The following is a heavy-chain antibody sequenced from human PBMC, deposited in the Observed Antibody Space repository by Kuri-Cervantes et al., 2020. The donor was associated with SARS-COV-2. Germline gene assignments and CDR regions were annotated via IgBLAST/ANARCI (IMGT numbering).Heavy chain of an antibody. CDR2: IYYSGST. CDR1: GGCISSYY. CDR3: ARDPAYYVSSGYFYGAFDI. J-gene: IGHJ3*02. V-gene: IGHV4-59*01. D-gene: IGHD3-22*01. Sequence: SETLSLTCTVSGGCISSYYWSWIRQPPGKGLEWIGYIYYSGSTNYNPSLKSRVTISVDTSKNQFSLKLSSVTAADTAVYYCARDPAYYVSSGYFYGAFDIWGQGTMVTVSS.